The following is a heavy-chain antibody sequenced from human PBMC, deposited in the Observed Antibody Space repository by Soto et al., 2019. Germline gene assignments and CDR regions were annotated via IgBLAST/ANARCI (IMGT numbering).Heavy chain of an antibody. CDR2: IKSKTDGGTT. Sequence: GGSLRLSCAASGFTFSNAWMSWVRQAPGKGLEWVGRIKSKTDGGTTDYAAPVKGRFTISRDDSKNTLYLQMNSLKTEDTAVYYCTTGDLFDVSLDAFDIWGQGTMVTVSS. V-gene: IGHV3-15*01. J-gene: IGHJ3*02. D-gene: IGHD2-21*02. CDR3: TTGDLFDVSLDAFDI. CDR1: GFTFSNAW.